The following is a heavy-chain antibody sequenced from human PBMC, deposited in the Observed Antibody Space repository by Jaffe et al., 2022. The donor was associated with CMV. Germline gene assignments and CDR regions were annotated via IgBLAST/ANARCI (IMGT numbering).Heavy chain of an antibody. D-gene: IGHD2-2*01. Sequence: EVQLVESGGGLIQPGGSLRLSCAASGFTVSDIYMSWVRQAPGKGLEWVSIIYSGGTTYYADSVKGRFTISRDNSQNTLYLQMNSLRVEDTAVYYCARAGYCSTSSCAPFGYWGQGTLVTVSS. V-gene: IGHV3-53*01. CDR1: GFTVSDIY. J-gene: IGHJ4*02. CDR2: IYSGGTT. CDR3: ARAGYCSTSSCAPFGY.